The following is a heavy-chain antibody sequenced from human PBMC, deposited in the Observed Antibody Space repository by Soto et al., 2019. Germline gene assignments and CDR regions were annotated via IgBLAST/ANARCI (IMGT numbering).Heavy chain of an antibody. J-gene: IGHJ4*02. D-gene: IGHD1-1*01. V-gene: IGHV1-69*06. CDR2: IIPIFGTA. CDR1: GGTFSSYA. Sequence: GASVKVSCKASGGTFSSYAISWVRQAPGQGLEWMGGIIPIFGTANYAQKFQGRVTITADKSTSTAYMGLSSLRSEDTAVYYCASYNWNYGAYYFDYWGQGTLVTVSS. CDR3: ASYNWNYGAYYFDY.